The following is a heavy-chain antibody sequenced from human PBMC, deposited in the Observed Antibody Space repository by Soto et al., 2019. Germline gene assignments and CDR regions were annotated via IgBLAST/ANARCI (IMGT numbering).Heavy chain of an antibody. CDR3: TRDPGTGYYDSSGYYYD. V-gene: IGHV3-74*01. Sequence: EVQLVESGGGLVQPGGSLRLSCAASGFTLSYYWMHWVRQAPGKGLVWVSRINSDGSSATYADSVKGRFTISRDNAKNTLYRQMNSLRVEDTAVYYCTRDPGTGYYDSSGYYYDWGQGTLVTVSS. D-gene: IGHD3-22*01. CDR1: GFTLSYYW. CDR2: INSDGSSA. J-gene: IGHJ4*02.